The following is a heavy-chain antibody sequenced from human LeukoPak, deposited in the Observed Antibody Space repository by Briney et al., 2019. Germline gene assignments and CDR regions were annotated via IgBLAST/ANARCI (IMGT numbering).Heavy chain of an antibody. V-gene: IGHV4-39*07. CDR1: GGSISSSSYY. D-gene: IGHD6-13*01. J-gene: IGHJ3*02. Sequence: SETLSLTCTVSGGSISSSSYYWGWIRQPPGKGLEWIGSIYYSGSTYYNPSLKSRVTISVDTSKDQFSLKLSSVTAADTAVYYCARGSIAAAAGPTDAFDIWGQGTMVTVSS. CDR2: IYYSGST. CDR3: ARGSIAAAAGPTDAFDI.